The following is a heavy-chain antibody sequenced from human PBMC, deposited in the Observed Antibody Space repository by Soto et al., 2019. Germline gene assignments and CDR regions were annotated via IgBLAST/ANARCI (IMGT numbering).Heavy chain of an antibody. J-gene: IGHJ5*02. Sequence: QVQLVQSGAEVKKPGSSVKVSCKASGGTFSSYAISWVRQAPGQGLEWMGGIIPIFGTANYAQKFQGRVTRPADDSTSTTYMELRSLRSEDTAVYYCAGGIQLWSTTAGWFDPWGQGTLVTVSS. CDR3: AGGIQLWSTTAGWFDP. D-gene: IGHD5-18*01. CDR2: IIPIFGTA. CDR1: GGTFSSYA. V-gene: IGHV1-69*01.